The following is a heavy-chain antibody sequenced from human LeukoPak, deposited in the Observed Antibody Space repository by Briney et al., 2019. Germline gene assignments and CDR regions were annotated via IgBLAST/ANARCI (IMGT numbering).Heavy chain of an antibody. J-gene: IGHJ3*02. D-gene: IGHD4-17*01. CDR2: MNPNSGNT. CDR3: APASTVTTERGSVVRAFDI. Sequence: ASVKISCKASGYTFTSYDINWVRQATGQGLEWMGWMNPNSGNTGYAQKFQGRVTMTRSTSISTAYVELSSLRSEDTAVYYCAPASTVTTERGSVVRAFDIWGQGTMVTVSS. V-gene: IGHV1-8*01. CDR1: GYTFTSYD.